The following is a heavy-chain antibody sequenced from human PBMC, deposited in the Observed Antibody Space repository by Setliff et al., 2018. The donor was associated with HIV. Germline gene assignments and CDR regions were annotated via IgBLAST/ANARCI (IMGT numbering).Heavy chain of an antibody. CDR2: IKQGGSEK. V-gene: IGHV3-7*01. Sequence: GGSLRLSCAASGFTLSNYGIHWVRQAPGKGLEWVANIKQGGSEKYYVDSVKGRFTISRDNAKNSLYLQMNSLRAEDTAVYYCARDQRVLRYFDWSNNALDFWGQGTLVTVSS. CDR1: GFTLSNYG. J-gene: IGHJ4*02. CDR3: ARDQRVLRYFDWSNNALDF. D-gene: IGHD3-9*01.